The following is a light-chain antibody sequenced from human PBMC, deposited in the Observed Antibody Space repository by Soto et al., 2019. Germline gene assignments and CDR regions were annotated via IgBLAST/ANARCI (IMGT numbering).Light chain of an antibody. CDR2: EVS. CDR1: SSDVGAYNY. Sequence: QSVLTQPASVSGSPGQSITISCTGTSSDVGAYNYVSWYQQHPGNAPKLMIYEVSNRPSRVSNRFSASKSGNTASLTISGLQPEDEADYYCSSYTKTGTVVIGGGTKVTVL. CDR3: SSYTKTGTVV. V-gene: IGLV2-14*03. J-gene: IGLJ2*01.